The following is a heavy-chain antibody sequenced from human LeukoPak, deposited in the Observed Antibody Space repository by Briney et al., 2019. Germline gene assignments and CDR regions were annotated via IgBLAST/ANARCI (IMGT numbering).Heavy chain of an antibody. D-gene: IGHD4-17*01. CDR1: GFTFSSYG. CDR2: IWYDGSNK. V-gene: IGHV3-33*01. Sequence: GGSLRLSCAASGFTFSSYGMHWVRQAPGKGLEWVAVIWYDGSNKYYADSVKGRFTISRDNSKNTLYLQMNSLRAEDTAVYYCARLANYGDYFDYWGQGTLVAVSS. CDR3: ARLANYGDYFDY. J-gene: IGHJ4*02.